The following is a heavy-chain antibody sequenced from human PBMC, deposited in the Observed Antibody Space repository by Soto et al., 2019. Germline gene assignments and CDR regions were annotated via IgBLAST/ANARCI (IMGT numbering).Heavy chain of an antibody. D-gene: IGHD6-6*01. J-gene: IGHJ6*03. CDR1: GYTFTSYD. V-gene: IGHV1-8*01. CDR2: MNPNSGNT. Sequence: ASVKVSCKASGYTFTSYDINWVRQATGQGLEWMGWMNPNSGNTGYAQKFQGRVTMTRNTSISTAYMELSSLRSEDTAVYYCARVVAAQAYYYYYYMDVWGKGTTVTGSS. CDR3: ARVVAAQAYYYYYYMDV.